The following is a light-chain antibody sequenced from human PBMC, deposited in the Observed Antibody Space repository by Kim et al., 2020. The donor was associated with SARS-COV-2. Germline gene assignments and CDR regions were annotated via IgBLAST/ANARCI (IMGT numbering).Light chain of an antibody. J-gene: IGKJ4*01. V-gene: IGKV1-9*01. Sequence: ASVGDRVTIACRASQGISSYLDWYQQKPGKAPKLLIYGASTLQSGVPSRFSGSGSGTEFTLTISSLQPEDFATYSCQQLNSYPRTFGGGTKVDIK. CDR3: QQLNSYPRT. CDR2: GAS. CDR1: QGISSY.